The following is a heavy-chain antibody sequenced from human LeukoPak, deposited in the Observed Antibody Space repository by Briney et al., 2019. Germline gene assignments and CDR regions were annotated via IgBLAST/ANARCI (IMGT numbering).Heavy chain of an antibody. CDR1: GFTFSSYW. J-gene: IGHJ6*02. D-gene: IGHD3-3*01. V-gene: IGHV3-74*01. CDR3: ARDLGGGGYYDFWSGQNYYYGMDV. Sequence: PGGSLRLSCAASGFTFSSYWMHWVRQAPGKGLVWVSRINSDGSSTSYADSVKGRFTISRGNAKNTLYLQMNSLRAEDTAVYYCARDLGGGGYYDFWSGQNYYYGMDVWGQGTTVTVSS. CDR2: INSDGSST.